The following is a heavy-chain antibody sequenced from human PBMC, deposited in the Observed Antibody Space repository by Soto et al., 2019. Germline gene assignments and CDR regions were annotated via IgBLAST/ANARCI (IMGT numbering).Heavy chain of an antibody. J-gene: IGHJ5*02. V-gene: IGHV3-7*01. CDR1: GFTSSGYW. CDR3: ARDYSNPRGRFDP. Sequence: GGSLRLSCAASGFTSSGYWMTWVRQAPGKGLEWVANINQDGSEKYYVDSVKGRFTISRDNAKDSLYLQMNSLRAEDTAIYYCARDYSNPRGRFDPWGQGXLVTVSS. CDR2: INQDGSEK. D-gene: IGHD4-4*01.